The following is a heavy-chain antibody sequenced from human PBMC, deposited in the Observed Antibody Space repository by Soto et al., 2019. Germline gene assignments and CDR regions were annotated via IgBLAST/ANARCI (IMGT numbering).Heavy chain of an antibody. Sequence: PGGALRLSCPASGFTFGDYAMSWFRQAPGKGLEWVGFIRSKAYGGTTEYAASVKGRFTISRDDSKSIAYLQMNSLKTEDTAVYYCTRDEVITISPYSSSSGYFDYWGQGTLVPVSS. CDR3: TRDEVITISPYSSSSGYFDY. CDR2: IRSKAYGGTT. J-gene: IGHJ4*02. V-gene: IGHV3-49*03. D-gene: IGHD6-6*01. CDR1: GFTFGDYA.